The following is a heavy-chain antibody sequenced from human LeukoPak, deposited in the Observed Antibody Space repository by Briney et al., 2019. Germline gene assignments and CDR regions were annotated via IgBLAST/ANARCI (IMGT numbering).Heavy chain of an antibody. V-gene: IGHV1-69*01. Sequence: VASVKDSCKASGGTFSSYAISWVRQAPGQGLEWMGGIIPIFGTANYAQKFQGRVTITADESTSTAYMELSSLGSEDTAVYYCARGEAPSQQLVPEYYFDYWGQGTLVTVSS. D-gene: IGHD6-13*01. J-gene: IGHJ4*02. CDR3: ARGEAPSQQLVPEYYFDY. CDR1: GGTFSSYA. CDR2: IIPIFGTA.